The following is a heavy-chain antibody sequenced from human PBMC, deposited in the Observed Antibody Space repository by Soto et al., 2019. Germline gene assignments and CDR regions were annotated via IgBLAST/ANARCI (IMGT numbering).Heavy chain of an antibody. V-gene: IGHV3-53*01. CDR2: IYSGGST. CDR3: ARDGVYDSSGYYPGDY. CDR1: GFTFSNAW. J-gene: IGHJ4*02. Sequence: GGSLRLSCAASGFTFSNAWMSRVRQAPGKGLEWVSVIYSGGSTYYADSVKGRFTISRDNSKNTLYLQMNSLRAEDTAVYYCARDGVYDSSGYYPGDYWGQGTLVTVSS. D-gene: IGHD3-22*01.